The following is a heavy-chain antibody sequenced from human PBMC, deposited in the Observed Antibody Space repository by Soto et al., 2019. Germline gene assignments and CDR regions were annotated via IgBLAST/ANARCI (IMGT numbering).Heavy chain of an antibody. D-gene: IGHD6-19*01. V-gene: IGHV3-48*01. Sequence: EVQLVESGGGLVQPGGSLRLSCAAPGFTFSSYSMNWVRQAPGKGLEWVSYISSSSSTIYYADSVKGRFTISRDNAKNSLYLQMNSLRVEDTAVYYCARDGWYSSGWYAYGMDVWGQGTTVTVSS. CDR1: GFTFSSYS. CDR3: ARDGWYSSGWYAYGMDV. J-gene: IGHJ6*02. CDR2: ISSSSSTI.